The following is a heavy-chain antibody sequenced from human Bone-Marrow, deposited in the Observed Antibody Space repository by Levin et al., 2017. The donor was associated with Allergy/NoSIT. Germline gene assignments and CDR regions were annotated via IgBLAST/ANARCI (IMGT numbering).Heavy chain of an antibody. CDR3: ARGGGYSSSTGWFGP. V-gene: IGHV3-13*01. CDR1: GFTFSYYD. D-gene: IGHD6-6*01. CDR2: IGPTGDT. J-gene: IGHJ5*02. Sequence: GGSLRLSCAASGFTFSYYDMHWVRQVTGKGLEWVSSIGPTGDTYYLGSVKGRFTISRENAENSLYLQMNNLRAGDTAVYYCARGGGYSSSTGWFGPWGQGTLVIVSS.